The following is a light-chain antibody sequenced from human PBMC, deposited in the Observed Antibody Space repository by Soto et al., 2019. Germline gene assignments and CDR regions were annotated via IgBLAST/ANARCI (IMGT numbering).Light chain of an antibody. CDR3: QQGYSSAIT. Sequence: DIQMTQSPSSLSASVGDTVTITCRASQSIGKHLNWYQQKPGKAPKFLTYSVSSLQSGVPSRFSGSGSGTDFTLTINSLQPEDFATYYCQQGYSSAITFGQGTRLEI. V-gene: IGKV1-39*01. CDR2: SVS. CDR1: QSIGKH. J-gene: IGKJ5*01.